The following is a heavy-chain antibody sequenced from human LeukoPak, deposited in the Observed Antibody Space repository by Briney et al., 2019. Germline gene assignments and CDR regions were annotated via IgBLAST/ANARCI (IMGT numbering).Heavy chain of an antibody. J-gene: IGHJ3*02. D-gene: IGHD3-10*01. CDR1: GYSISSGYY. CDR3: AKSNGYGLIDI. Sequence: SETLSLTCTVSGYSISSGYYWGWVRQPPGKALEWIGNIFYTGSTYYSPSLKSRVTISLDTSRNQFSLRLNSVTAADTAVYYCAKSNGYGLIDIWGQGTMVTVSS. CDR2: IFYTGST. V-gene: IGHV4-38-2*02.